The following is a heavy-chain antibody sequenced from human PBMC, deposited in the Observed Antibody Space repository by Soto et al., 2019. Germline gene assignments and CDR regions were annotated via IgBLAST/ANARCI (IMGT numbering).Heavy chain of an antibody. CDR3: ARHPERIAQTGWFDP. V-gene: IGHV3-48*01. CDR1: GFTFSSYS. J-gene: IGHJ5*02. CDR2: ISSSSSTI. D-gene: IGHD6-13*01. Sequence: EVQLVESGGGLVQPGGSLRLSCAASGFTFSSYSMNWVRQAPGKGLEWVSYISSSSSTIYYADSVKGRFTISRDNAKNSLCLQINSLRAEDTSVYYCARHPERIAQTGWFDPWGQGTLVTVSP.